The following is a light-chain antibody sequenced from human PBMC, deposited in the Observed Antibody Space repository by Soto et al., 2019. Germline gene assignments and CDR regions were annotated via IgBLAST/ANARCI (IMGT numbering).Light chain of an antibody. J-gene: IGLJ2*01. CDR3: CSYAGSNTAV. V-gene: IGLV2-23*01. CDR2: EGS. CDR1: SSDVGSYNL. Sequence: QSALTQPASVSGSPGQSITISCTGTSSDVGSYNLVSWYQHHPGKAPKLMIYEGSKRPSGVSNRFSGSKSGNTASLTISGLQAEDEADYYCCSYAGSNTAVFGGGTKLTVL.